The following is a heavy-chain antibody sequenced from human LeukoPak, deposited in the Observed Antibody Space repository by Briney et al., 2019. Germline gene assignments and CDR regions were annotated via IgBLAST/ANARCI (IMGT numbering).Heavy chain of an antibody. V-gene: IGHV3-23*01. J-gene: IGHJ3*02. Sequence: RSGGSLRLSCAASGFTFSSYAMSWVRQAPGKGLEWVSAISGSGGSTYYADSVKGRFTISRDNSKNTLYLQMNSLRAEDTAVYYCAKDPVVTAILGDAFDIWGQGTMVTVSS. CDR2: ISGSGGST. CDR1: GFTFSSYA. D-gene: IGHD2-21*02. CDR3: AKDPVVTAILGDAFDI.